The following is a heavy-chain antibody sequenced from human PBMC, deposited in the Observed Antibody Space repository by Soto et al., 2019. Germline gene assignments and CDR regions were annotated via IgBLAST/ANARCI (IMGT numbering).Heavy chain of an antibody. CDR3: ARDKALYYYDSSGDDAFDI. D-gene: IGHD3-22*01. Sequence: QVQLVQSGAEVKKPGASVKVSCKASGYTFTSYAMHWVRQAPGQRLEWMGWINAGNGNTKYSQKFQGRVTITRDTSASTAYMELSSLRSEDTAVYYCARDKALYYYDSSGDDAFDIWGQGTMVTVSS. V-gene: IGHV1-3*01. J-gene: IGHJ3*02. CDR2: INAGNGNT. CDR1: GYTFTSYA.